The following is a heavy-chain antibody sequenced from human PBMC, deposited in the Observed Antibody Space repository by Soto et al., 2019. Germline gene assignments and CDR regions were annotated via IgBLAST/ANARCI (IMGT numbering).Heavy chain of an antibody. CDR1: GYTFSSYA. CDR3: ARDRGGGLFDP. CDR2: ISAYNGNT. V-gene: IGHV1-18*01. Sequence: QVQLVQSGAEVKKPGASVKVSCKASGYTFSSYAISWVRQAPGQGLEWMGWISAYNGNTNYAQKLQGRVTMTTDTATSTADRELRSLKSDDTAVYYCARDRGGGLFDPRGQGPLVTVSS. J-gene: IGHJ5*02. D-gene: IGHD3-10*01.